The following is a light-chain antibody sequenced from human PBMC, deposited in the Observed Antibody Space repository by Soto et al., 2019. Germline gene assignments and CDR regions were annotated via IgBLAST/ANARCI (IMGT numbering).Light chain of an antibody. Sequence: QSALTQPASVSGSPGQSITISCTGTSSDIGAYNYVSWYQQHPGKAPELMIYDVSNRPSGVSNRFSGSKSGNTASLTISGLQAEDEADYYCSSYTSSSTLVFGEGTKLTVL. CDR3: SSYTSSSTLV. V-gene: IGLV2-14*01. J-gene: IGLJ2*01. CDR2: DVS. CDR1: SSDIGAYNY.